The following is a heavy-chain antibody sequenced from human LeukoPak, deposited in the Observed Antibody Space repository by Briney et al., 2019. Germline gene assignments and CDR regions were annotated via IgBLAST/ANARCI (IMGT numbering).Heavy chain of an antibody. D-gene: IGHD2-2*02. CDR3: AIGGDSTTSCYRCFDY. J-gene: IGHJ4*02. V-gene: IGHV5-51*01. Sequence: GESLKISCKGSGYRFTSYWIGWVRPMPGKGLEWMGLIYPDDSDTRYSPSFQGPVTISADKSISTAYLQWSSLKASDTAMYYCAIGGDSTTSCYRCFDYWGQGTLVTVSS. CDR2: IYPDDSDT. CDR1: GYRFTSYW.